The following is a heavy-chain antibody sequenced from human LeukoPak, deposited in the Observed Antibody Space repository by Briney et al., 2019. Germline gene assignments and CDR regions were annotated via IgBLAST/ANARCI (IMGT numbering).Heavy chain of an antibody. D-gene: IGHD3-22*01. V-gene: IGHV4-38-2*02. CDR1: GYSISSGYY. Sequence: PSETLSLTCTVSGYSISSGYYWGWIRQPPGKGLEWIGSIYHSGSTYYNPSLKSRVTISVDTSKNQFSLKLSSVTAADTAVYYCAREAYYYDSSGYYPGYWGQGTLVTVSS. CDR3: AREAYYYDSSGYYPGY. J-gene: IGHJ4*02. CDR2: IYHSGST.